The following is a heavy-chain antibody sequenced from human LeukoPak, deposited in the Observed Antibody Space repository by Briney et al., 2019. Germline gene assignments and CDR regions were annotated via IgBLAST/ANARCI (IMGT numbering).Heavy chain of an antibody. V-gene: IGHV3-30*04. J-gene: IGHJ6*03. Sequence: GGSLRLSCAASGFTFSGSAMHWVRQAPGKGLEWVAVISYDGSNKYYADSVKGRFTISRDNSKNTLYLQMNSLRAEDTAVYYCARAYCGGDCYTGKLGYYYYYMDVWGKGTTVTVSS. D-gene: IGHD2-21*02. CDR2: ISYDGSNK. CDR1: GFTFSGSA. CDR3: ARAYCGGDCYTGKLGYYYYYMDV.